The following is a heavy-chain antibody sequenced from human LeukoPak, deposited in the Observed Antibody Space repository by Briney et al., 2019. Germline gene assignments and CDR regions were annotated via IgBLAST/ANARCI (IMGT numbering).Heavy chain of an antibody. D-gene: IGHD3-22*01. Sequence: SETLSLTCTASGGSISSYYWSWIRQAPGKGLEWIGNIHTIEKTNYNPSLKSRVSLSLDTSKKQFSLKMTSVTTADTAVYYCASTLKWLAFDYWGQGTLVTVSS. CDR2: IHTIEKT. V-gene: IGHV4-59*01. J-gene: IGHJ4*02. CDR1: GGSISSYY. CDR3: ASTLKWLAFDY.